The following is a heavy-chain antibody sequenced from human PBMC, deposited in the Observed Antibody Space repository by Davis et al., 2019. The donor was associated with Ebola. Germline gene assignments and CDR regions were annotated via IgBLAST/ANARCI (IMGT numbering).Heavy chain of an antibody. V-gene: IGHV3-30*02. Sequence: PGGSLRLSCAASGFTFSNYGMHWVRQAPGRGLEWVAFIRYDETKKSYAESVKGRFTISRDNSNNTLYVQMNSLRTEDTAVYYCAKDRGEYYDSSAADYWGQGTLVTVSS. CDR2: IRYDETKK. D-gene: IGHD3-22*01. J-gene: IGHJ4*02. CDR3: AKDRGEYYDSSAADY. CDR1: GFTFSNYG.